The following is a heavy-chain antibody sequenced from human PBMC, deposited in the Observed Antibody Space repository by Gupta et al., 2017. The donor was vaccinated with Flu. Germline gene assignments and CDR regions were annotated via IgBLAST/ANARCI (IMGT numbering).Heavy chain of an antibody. CDR3: AKGYYYDISGSFLDY. J-gene: IGHJ4*02. CDR2: ISWNSGRI. V-gene: IGHV3-9*01. CDR1: GITFDDYA. D-gene: IGHD3-22*01. Sequence: EVQLVESGGGLVQPGRSLRLSCAASGITFDDYAMHWGRQAPGKGLEWVSGISWNSGRIGYADSVKGRFTISRDNAKNSLYLQMNSLRAEDTALYYCAKGYYYDISGSFLDYWGQGTLVTVSS.